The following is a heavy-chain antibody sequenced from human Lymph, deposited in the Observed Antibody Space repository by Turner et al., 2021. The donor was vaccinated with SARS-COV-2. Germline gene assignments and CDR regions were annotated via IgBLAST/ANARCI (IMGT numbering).Heavy chain of an antibody. CDR3: AKDRGDDYGDYGLDY. V-gene: IGHV3-30*18. J-gene: IGHJ4*02. Sequence: QVQLVESGGGVVQPGRSLRFSCEASGFPFSSYGMPWVRQAPGKGVEGVAVISYDGSNKCYADSVKGRFTISRDNSKNTLYLQLNSLRAEDTAVYYCAKDRGDDYGDYGLDYWGQGTLVTVSS. CDR2: ISYDGSNK. CDR1: GFPFSSYG. D-gene: IGHD4-17*01.